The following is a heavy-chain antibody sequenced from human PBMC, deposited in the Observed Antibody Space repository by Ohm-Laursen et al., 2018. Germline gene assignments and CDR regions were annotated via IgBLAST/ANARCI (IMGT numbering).Heavy chain of an antibody. J-gene: IGHJ4*02. D-gene: IGHD6-19*01. Sequence: ASVKVSCKASGYTFTGYYMHWVRQAPGQGLEWMGWINPNSGGTNYAQKFQGRVTMTRDTSIGTAYMELSRLRSDDTAVYYCARVGSSGWYREFDYWGQGTLVTVSS. CDR3: ARVGSSGWYREFDY. V-gene: IGHV1-2*02. CDR1: GYTFTGYY. CDR2: INPNSGGT.